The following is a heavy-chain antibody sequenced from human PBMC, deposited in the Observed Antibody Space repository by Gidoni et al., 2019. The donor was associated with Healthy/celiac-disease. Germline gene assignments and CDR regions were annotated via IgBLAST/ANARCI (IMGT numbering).Heavy chain of an antibody. CDR1: GFTFDDYA. Sequence: EVQLVESGGGLVQPGRSLRLSCAASGFTFDDYAMHWVRQAPGKGLEWVSGISWNSGSIGYADSVKGRFTISRDNAKNSLYLQMNSLRAEDTALYYCAKASYYDSSGYHFDYWGQGTLVTVSS. D-gene: IGHD3-22*01. J-gene: IGHJ4*02. V-gene: IGHV3-9*01. CDR2: ISWNSGSI. CDR3: AKASYYDSSGYHFDY.